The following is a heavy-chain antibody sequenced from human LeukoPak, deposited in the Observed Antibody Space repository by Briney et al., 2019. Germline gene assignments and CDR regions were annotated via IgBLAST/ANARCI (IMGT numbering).Heavy chain of an antibody. CDR1: GGSISSGGHY. D-gene: IGHD1-14*01. CDR2: INYSGST. CDR3: ARENRGPEPDY. Sequence: SETLSLTCAVSGGSISSGGHYWSWIRQHPGKGLEWIGYINYSGSTYYSPSLKSRVTISVDTSKNQFSLKLSSVTAADTAVYYCARENRGPEPDYWGQGTLVTVSS. J-gene: IGHJ4*02. V-gene: IGHV4-31*11.